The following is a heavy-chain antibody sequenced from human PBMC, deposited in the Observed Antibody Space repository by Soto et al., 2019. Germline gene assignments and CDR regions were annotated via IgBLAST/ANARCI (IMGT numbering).Heavy chain of an antibody. CDR3: ARGKSIAAAGTSAFDI. CDR2: IIPIFGTA. Sequence: GASVKVSCKASVGTFSSYAISWVRQAPGQGLEWMGGIIPIFGTANYAQKFQGRVTITADESTSTAYMELSSLRSEDTAVYYCARGKSIAAAGTSAFDIWGQGTMVTVSS. CDR1: VGTFSSYA. J-gene: IGHJ3*02. V-gene: IGHV1-69*13. D-gene: IGHD6-13*01.